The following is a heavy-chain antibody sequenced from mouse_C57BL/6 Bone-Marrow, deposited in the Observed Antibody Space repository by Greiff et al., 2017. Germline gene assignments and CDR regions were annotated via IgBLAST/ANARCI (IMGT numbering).Heavy chain of an antibody. D-gene: IGHD1-1*01. CDR3: ARSSLYYGSSPPYFDY. Sequence: VKLVESGPGLVQPSQSLSITCTVSGFSLTSYGVHWVRQSPGKGLEWLGVIWSGGSTDYNAAFISRLSISKDNSKSQVFFKMNSLQADDTAIYYCARSSLYYGSSPPYFDYWGQGTTLTVSS. CDR2: IWSGGST. CDR1: GFSLTSYG. J-gene: IGHJ2*01. V-gene: IGHV2-2*01.